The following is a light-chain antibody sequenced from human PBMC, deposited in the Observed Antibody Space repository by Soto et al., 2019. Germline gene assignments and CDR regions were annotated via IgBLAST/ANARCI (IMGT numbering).Light chain of an antibody. J-gene: IGKJ1*01. V-gene: IGKV3-15*01. CDR3: QQSYSTPRT. CDR1: QSISDT. CDR2: GAS. Sequence: EIVMTQSPATLSVSPGGRATLSCRASQSISDTLAWYQQKPGQAPRLLIYGASTRAPGFPARFSGSGSGTDFTLTISRLEPADFATYYCQQSYSTPRTFGQGTTGDIK.